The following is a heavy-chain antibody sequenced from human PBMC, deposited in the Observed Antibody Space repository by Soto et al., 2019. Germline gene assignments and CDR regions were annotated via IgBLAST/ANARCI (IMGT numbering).Heavy chain of an antibody. Sequence: GGSLRLSCVGSGFRISNYFMSWVRQAPGKGLEWVANIKEDGSEKYYVESVKGRFTISRDNAKNSLYLQVNSLRDEDTAVYYCARPRFRGMDVWGQGTTVTVSS. CDR2: IKEDGSEK. J-gene: IGHJ6*02. CDR1: GFRISNYF. D-gene: IGHD3-10*01. V-gene: IGHV3-7*03. CDR3: ARPRFRGMDV.